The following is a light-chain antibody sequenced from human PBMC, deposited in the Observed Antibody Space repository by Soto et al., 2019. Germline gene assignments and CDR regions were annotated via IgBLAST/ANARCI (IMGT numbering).Light chain of an antibody. CDR2: SNN. CDR1: SSNIGRNT. J-gene: IGLJ2*01. CDR3: AAWDDSLNGVV. Sequence: QSVVTQPPSAPGTPGQRVTISCSGSSSNIGRNTVNWYQQLPGTAPKLLIYSNNQRPSEVPDRFSGSKSGTSASLAISGLQSEDEADYYCAAWDDSLNGVVFGGGTKLTVL. V-gene: IGLV1-44*01.